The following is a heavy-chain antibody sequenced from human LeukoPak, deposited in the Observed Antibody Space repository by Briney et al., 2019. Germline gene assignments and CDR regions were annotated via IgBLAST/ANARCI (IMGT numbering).Heavy chain of an antibody. D-gene: IGHD2-21*02. Sequence: SETLSLTCTVSGASVGSAGYYWSWIRQPPGGGLEWIGYIYYIRNTNYNPSLKSRVTMSLDPSKNQFSLKLNSVTAADTAVYYFAGTQGQCGSYCYYFGYRGHGTLGTVSS. CDR1: GASVGSAGYY. J-gene: IGHJ4*03. CDR3: AGTQGQCGSYCYYFGY. V-gene: IGHV4-61*08. CDR2: IYYIRNT.